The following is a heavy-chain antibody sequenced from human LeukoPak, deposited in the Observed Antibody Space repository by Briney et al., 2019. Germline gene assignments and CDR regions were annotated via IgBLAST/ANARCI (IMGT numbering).Heavy chain of an antibody. D-gene: IGHD3-10*01. CDR2: ISGSGGST. CDR1: GFTFSSYA. V-gene: IGHV3-23*01. J-gene: IGHJ4*02. CDR3: AKVGYYYGSGSPSYFDY. Sequence: AGGSLRLSCAASGFTFSSYAMSWVRQAPGKGLERVSAISGSGGSTYYADSVKGRFTISRDNSKNTLYLQMNSLRAEDTAVYYCAKVGYYYGSGSPSYFDYWGQGTLVTVSS.